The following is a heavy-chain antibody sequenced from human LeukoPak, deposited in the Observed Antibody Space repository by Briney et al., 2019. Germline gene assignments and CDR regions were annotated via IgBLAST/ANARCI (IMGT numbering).Heavy chain of an antibody. J-gene: IGHJ4*02. D-gene: IGHD5-18*01. V-gene: IGHV3-73*01. CDR3: TRRVDTAIVEGIDFDY. CDR2: IRSKANSYAT. Sequence: PGGSLRLSCAASGFTFSGSAMHWVRQASGKGLEWVGRIRSKANSYATPYAASVKGRFTISRDDSKNTAYLQMNSLKTEDTAVYYCTRRVDTAIVEGIDFDYWGQGTLVTVSS. CDR1: GFTFSGSA.